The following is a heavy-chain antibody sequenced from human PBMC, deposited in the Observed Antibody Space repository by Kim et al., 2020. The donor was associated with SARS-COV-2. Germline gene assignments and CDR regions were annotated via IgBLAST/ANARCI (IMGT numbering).Heavy chain of an antibody. D-gene: IGHD3-10*01. Sequence: NPGYARKFQGRVTLTKNTVINTAYMELSGLSPDDTAVYYCARLFRNNFDYWGQGALVTVSS. V-gene: IGHV1-8*01. J-gene: IGHJ4*02. CDR2: NP. CDR3: ARLFRNNFDY.